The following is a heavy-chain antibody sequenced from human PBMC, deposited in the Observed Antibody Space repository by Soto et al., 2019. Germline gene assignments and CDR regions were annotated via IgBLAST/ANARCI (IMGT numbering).Heavy chain of an antibody. J-gene: IGHJ4*02. Sequence: ASVKVSCKASGFTFTTSAVQWVRQARGQRLEWIGWIVVGSGNTNYAQKFQERVTITRDMSTSTAYMELSSLRSEDTAVYYCAADTAAAATPGYWGQGTLVTVSS. CDR1: GFTFTTSA. CDR3: AADTAAAATPGY. CDR2: IVVGSGNT. V-gene: IGHV1-58*01. D-gene: IGHD6-13*01.